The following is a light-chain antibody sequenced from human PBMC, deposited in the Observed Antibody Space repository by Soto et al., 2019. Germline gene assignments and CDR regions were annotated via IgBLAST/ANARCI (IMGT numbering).Light chain of an antibody. V-gene: IGKV3-15*01. CDR1: QSVTSN. CDR3: HQYYKWPLT. Sequence: EIVMTQSPATLSVSPGERVTLSCRASQSVTSNLAWYQQKPGQAPILLIFGASTRATGLPARFSGSGSGTEFTLTISSLLSEDFAVYYCHQYYKWPLTFGGGTKVDIK. CDR2: GAS. J-gene: IGKJ4*01.